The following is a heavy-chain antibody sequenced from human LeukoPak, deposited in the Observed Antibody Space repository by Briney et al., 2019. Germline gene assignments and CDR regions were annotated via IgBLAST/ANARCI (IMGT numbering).Heavy chain of an antibody. J-gene: IGHJ5*02. D-gene: IGHD2-2*02. CDR3: ARYCSSTSCYNRGYNWFDP. V-gene: IGHV1-8*03. CDR1: GYTFTSYD. Sequence: ASVKVSCKASGYTFTSYDINWVRQATGQGLEWMGWMNPNSGNTGYAQKFQGRVTITRNTSISTAYMELSSLRSEGTAVYYCARYCSSTSCYNRGYNWFDPWGQGTLVTVSS. CDR2: MNPNSGNT.